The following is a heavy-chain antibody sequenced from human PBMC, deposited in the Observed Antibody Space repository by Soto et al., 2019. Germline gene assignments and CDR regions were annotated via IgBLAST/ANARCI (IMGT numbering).Heavy chain of an antibody. Sequence: ASVKVSCKPSGYTFIDYYLHWVRQAPGQGLEWMGWLDPQTGRTNYAQKFQGRVALTRDTAISTAYMDLTSLRAEDTAVYYCARGLQSLFDYWCQGTLVTVSS. J-gene: IGHJ4*02. V-gene: IGHV1-2*02. CDR2: LDPQTGRT. CDR1: GYTFIDYY. CDR3: ARGLQSLFDY.